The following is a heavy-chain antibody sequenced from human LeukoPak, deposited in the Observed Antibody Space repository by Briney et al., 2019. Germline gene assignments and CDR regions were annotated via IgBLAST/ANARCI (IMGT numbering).Heavy chain of an antibody. Sequence: PGGSLRLSCAASGFTFSSYAMSWVRQAPGKGLEWVSAISGSGGSTYYADSVRGRFTISRDNSKNTLYLQMNSLRAEDTAVYYCAKGGAYYDFWSGLTNAFDIWGQGTMVTVSS. J-gene: IGHJ3*02. CDR2: ISGSGGST. D-gene: IGHD3-3*01. CDR3: AKGGAYYDFWSGLTNAFDI. CDR1: GFTFSSYA. V-gene: IGHV3-23*01.